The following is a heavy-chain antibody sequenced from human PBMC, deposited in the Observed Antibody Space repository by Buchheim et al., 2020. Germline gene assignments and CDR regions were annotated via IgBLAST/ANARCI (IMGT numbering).Heavy chain of an antibody. D-gene: IGHD2-2*01. CDR3: AKDPSGDIVVVPAASTNWFDP. Sequence: QVQLVESGGGVVQPGRSLRLSCAASGFTFSSYGMHWVRQTPGKGLEWVAVISYDGSNKYYADSVKGRFTISRDNSKNTLYLQMNSLRAEDTAVYYRAKDPSGDIVVVPAASTNWFDPWGQGTL. J-gene: IGHJ5*02. CDR2: ISYDGSNK. CDR1: GFTFSSYG. V-gene: IGHV3-30*18.